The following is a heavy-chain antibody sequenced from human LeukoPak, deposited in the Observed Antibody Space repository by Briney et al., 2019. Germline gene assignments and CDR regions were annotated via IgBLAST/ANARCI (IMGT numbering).Heavy chain of an antibody. CDR3: SRGPDYCNYADH. V-gene: IGHV3-33*08. CDR1: GFLFKTFG. CDR2: IWYDGSNE. J-gene: IGHJ5*02. Sequence: PGGSLRLSCAASGFLFKTFGMHWFRQAPGKGLEWVAAIWYDGSNEYYADSVKGRFTISRDNSRDTLFLQMTSLRVEDTAVYFCSRGPDYCNYADHWGQGTLVTVSS. D-gene: IGHD4-11*01.